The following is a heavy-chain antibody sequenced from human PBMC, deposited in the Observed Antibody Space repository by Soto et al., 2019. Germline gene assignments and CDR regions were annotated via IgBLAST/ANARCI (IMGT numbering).Heavy chain of an antibody. V-gene: IGHV4-39*07. Sequence: SETLSLTCTVSGGSISSINDYWGWIRQPPGKGMEWIGNINNSGSTNYNPSLKSRVTISVDTSKNQFSLKLTSVTAADTAVYYCARDKITGLFDYWGQGTLVTVSS. CDR1: GGSISSINDY. D-gene: IGHD2-8*02. CDR3: ARDKITGLFDY. J-gene: IGHJ4*02. CDR2: INNSGST.